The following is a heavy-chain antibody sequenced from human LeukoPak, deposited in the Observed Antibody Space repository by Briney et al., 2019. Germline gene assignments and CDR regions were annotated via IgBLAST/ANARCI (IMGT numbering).Heavy chain of an antibody. CDR3: AKTFYDILTGYPYYFDY. J-gene: IGHJ4*02. D-gene: IGHD3-9*01. Sequence: GGSLRLSCAASGFTFSSYAMSWVRQAPGKGLEWVSAISGSGGSTYYADSVKGRFTISRDNSKNTMYLQMNSLRAEDTAVYYCAKTFYDILTGYPYYFDYGGQGTLVTVSA. V-gene: IGHV3-23*01. CDR1: GFTFSSYA. CDR2: ISGSGGST.